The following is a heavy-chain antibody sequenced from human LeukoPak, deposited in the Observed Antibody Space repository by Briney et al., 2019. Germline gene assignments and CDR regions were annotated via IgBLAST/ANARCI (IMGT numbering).Heavy chain of an antibody. Sequence: ASVKVSCEASGYTFTGYFIHWVRQAPGQGLEYMGRINPNTGGPNYAQNFQGRVTMTRVTSISTAYMELSSLRFDDTAIYYCARELRLGNCGLTWGQGALVTVSS. D-gene: IGHD2-21*01. V-gene: IGHV1-2*06. CDR3: ARELRLGNCGLT. CDR1: GYTFTGYF. J-gene: IGHJ5*02. CDR2: INPNTGGP.